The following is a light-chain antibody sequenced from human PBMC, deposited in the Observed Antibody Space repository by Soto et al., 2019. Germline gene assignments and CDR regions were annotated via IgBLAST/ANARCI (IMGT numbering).Light chain of an antibody. V-gene: IGLV2-23*03. CDR2: DGS. J-gene: IGLJ1*01. CDR1: SSDVGSYNL. CDR3: SSYAPSSSFAYV. Sequence: QSALTQPASMSGSPGQSITISCTGTSSDVGSYNLVSWYQQFPDKAPKLIIYDGSERPSGVSDRFSGSKSGNTASLTISGLRAEDEAEYYCSSYAPSSSFAYVFGTGTKVTLL.